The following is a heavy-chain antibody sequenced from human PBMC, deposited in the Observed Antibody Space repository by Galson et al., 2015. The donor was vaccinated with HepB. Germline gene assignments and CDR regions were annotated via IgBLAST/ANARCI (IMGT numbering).Heavy chain of an antibody. Sequence: SLRLSCAASGFTVSSNYMSWVRQAPGKGLEWVSVIYTGGGTYYADSVKGRFTISRDNSKNTLYLQMNSLRAEDTAVYYCATYSVEGWFDPWGQGTLVTSPQ. V-gene: IGHV3-53*01. D-gene: IGHD5-24*01. CDR2: IYTGGGT. J-gene: IGHJ5*02. CDR1: GFTVSSNY. CDR3: ATYSVEGWFDP.